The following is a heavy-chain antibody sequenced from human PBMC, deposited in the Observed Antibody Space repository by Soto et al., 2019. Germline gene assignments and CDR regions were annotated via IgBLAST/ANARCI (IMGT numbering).Heavy chain of an antibody. CDR1: EGTFSSYA. J-gene: IGHJ4*02. V-gene: IGHV1-69*06. D-gene: IGHD6-13*01. CDR2: IIPIFDTA. CDR3: ARLSGQQRVRVRFDF. Sequence: SVKVSCKASEGTFSSYAITWVRQAPGQGLEWMAGIIPIFDTANYAQKFQGRVTITADKSTGAAYMELSSLRSEDTAVYYCARLSGQQRVRVRFDFWGQGTLVTVSS.